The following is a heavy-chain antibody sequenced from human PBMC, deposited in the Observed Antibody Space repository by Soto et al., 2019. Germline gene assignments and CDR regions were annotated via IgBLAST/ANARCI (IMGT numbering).Heavy chain of an antibody. CDR2: ISSSSSTI. J-gene: IGHJ6*02. D-gene: IGHD1-1*01. CDR1: GFTFSSYS. Sequence: GGSLRLSCAASGFTFSSYSMNWVRQAPGKGLEWVSYISSSSSTIYYADSVKGRFTISRDNAKNSLYLQMNSLRDEDTAVYYCATSRRTTYENYYYGMDVWGQGTTVTVSS. CDR3: ATSRRTTYENYYYGMDV. V-gene: IGHV3-48*02.